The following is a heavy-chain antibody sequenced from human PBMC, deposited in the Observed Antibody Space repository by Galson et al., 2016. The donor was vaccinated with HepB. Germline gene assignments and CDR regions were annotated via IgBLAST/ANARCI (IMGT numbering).Heavy chain of an antibody. CDR3: ARDPIAGAPDFFDY. D-gene: IGHD1-26*01. CDR1: GYRFSGQA. V-gene: IGHV3-30*04. J-gene: IGHJ4*02. Sequence: SLRLSCAASGYRFSGQAMHWVRQAPGKGLEWVAVISYDGTYQLYADSVRGRFTISRGNSKNTLYLQMDRLTTDDTAVYYCARDPIAGAPDFFDYWGQGTLVTVSS. CDR2: ISYDGTYQ.